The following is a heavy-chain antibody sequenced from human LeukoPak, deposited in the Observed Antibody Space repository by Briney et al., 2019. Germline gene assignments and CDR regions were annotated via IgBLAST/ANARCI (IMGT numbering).Heavy chain of an antibody. CDR2: ISSSSSTI. Sequence: GGSLRLSCVVSEFTFSSYSMSWVRQAPGKGLEWVSYISSSSSTIYYADSVKGRFTISRDNAKNSPYLQMNSLRDEDTAVYYCAAYYGRRFDPWGQGTLVTVSS. V-gene: IGHV3-48*02. CDR1: EFTFSSYS. CDR3: AAYYGRRFDP. D-gene: IGHD4-17*01. J-gene: IGHJ5*02.